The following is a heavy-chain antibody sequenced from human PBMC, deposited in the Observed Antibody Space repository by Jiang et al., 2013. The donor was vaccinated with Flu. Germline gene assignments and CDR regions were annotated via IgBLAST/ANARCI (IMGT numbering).Heavy chain of an antibody. CDR2: INTNTGNP. V-gene: IGHV7-4-1*02. Sequence: QSGSELKKPGASVKVSCKASGYTFTSYAMNWVRQAPGQGLEWMGWINTNTGNPTYAQGFTGRFVFSLDTSVSTAYLQISSLKAEDTAVYYCAISSAGDDLEYFDLWGPWHPGHCLL. CDR1: GYTFTSYA. CDR3: AISSAGDDLEYFDL. D-gene: IGHD3-16*01. J-gene: IGHJ2*01.